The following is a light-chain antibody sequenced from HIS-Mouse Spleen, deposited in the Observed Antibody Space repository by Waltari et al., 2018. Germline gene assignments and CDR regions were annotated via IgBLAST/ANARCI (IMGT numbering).Light chain of an antibody. J-gene: IGKJ1*01. CDR3: QQYNSYSWT. CDR1: QSISSW. Sequence: DIQMTQSPSTLSVSVGDRVTITCRASQSISSWLAWYQQKPGKAPKLLIDKASSLESGVPSRFSGSGSGTEFTLTISSLQPDDFATYYCQQYNSYSWTFGQGTKVEIK. V-gene: IGKV1-5*03. CDR2: KAS.